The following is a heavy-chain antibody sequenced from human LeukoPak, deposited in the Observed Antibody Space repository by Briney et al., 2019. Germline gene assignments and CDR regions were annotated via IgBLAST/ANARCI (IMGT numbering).Heavy chain of an antibody. CDR1: GFTFSSYA. D-gene: IGHD4-17*01. V-gene: IGHV4-34*01. CDR2: INHSGST. Sequence: PGGSLRLSCAASGFTFSSYAMSWVRQPPGKGLEWIGEINHSGSTNYNPSLKSRVTISVDTSKNQFSLKLSSVTAAGTAVYYCARRSPGTRPTVTNALDPWGQGTLVTVSS. J-gene: IGHJ5*02. CDR3: ARRSPGTRPTVTNALDP.